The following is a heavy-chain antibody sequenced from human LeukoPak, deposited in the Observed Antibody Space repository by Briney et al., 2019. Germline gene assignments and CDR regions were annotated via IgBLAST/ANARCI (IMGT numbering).Heavy chain of an antibody. CDR1: AGSFSGYY. V-gene: IGHV4-34*01. Sequence: SETLSLTCAVYAGSFSGYYWSWIRHPQGKGLEWIGEINHSGITNYNPSLKSRVTISVDTSKNQFSLKLSSVTAADTAVYYCARGGPESYYDILTGYYWVYYFDYWGQGTLVTVSS. J-gene: IGHJ4*02. D-gene: IGHD3-9*01. CDR3: ARGGPESYYDILTGYYWVYYFDY. CDR2: INHSGIT.